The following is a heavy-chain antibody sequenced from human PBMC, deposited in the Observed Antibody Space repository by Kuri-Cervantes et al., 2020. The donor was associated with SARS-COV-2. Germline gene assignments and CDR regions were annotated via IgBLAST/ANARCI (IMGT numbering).Heavy chain of an antibody. V-gene: IGHV3-23*01. CDR2: ISGTGGST. J-gene: IGHJ2*01. Sequence: GGSLRLSCAASGFTFSSYAMSWVRQAPGKGLEWVSAISGTGGSTSYADSVKGRFTISRDNSKNTVYLQIYSLRAEDTAVYYCAKVPPRVAWYFDLWGRGTLVTVSS. D-gene: IGHD2-15*01. CDR1: GFTFSSYA. CDR3: AKVPPRVAWYFDL.